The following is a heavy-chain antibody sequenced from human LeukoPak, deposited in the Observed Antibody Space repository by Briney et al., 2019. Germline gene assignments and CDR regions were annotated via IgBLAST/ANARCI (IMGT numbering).Heavy chain of an antibody. J-gene: IGHJ4*02. D-gene: IGHD3-22*01. CDR1: GFTFSSYS. CDR2: ISSSSSTI. CDR3: ARDYNYYDSSGYADY. V-gene: IGHV3-48*01. Sequence: PGGSLRLSCAASGFTFSSYSMNWVRQAPGKGLEWVSYISSSSSTIYYADSVKGRFTISRDNAKNSLYLQMNSLRAEDTAVYYCARDYNYYDSSGYADYWGQGTLVTVSS.